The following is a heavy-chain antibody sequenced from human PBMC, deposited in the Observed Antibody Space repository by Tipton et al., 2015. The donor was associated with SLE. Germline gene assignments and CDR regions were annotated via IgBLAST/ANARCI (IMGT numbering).Heavy chain of an antibody. CDR3: SRAGRAWNLFDY. D-gene: IGHD1-1*01. J-gene: IGHJ4*02. CDR2: IYYSGST. V-gene: IGHV4-59*08. CDR1: GGSISSYY. Sequence: TLSLTCTVSGGSISSYYWSWIRQPPGKGLEWIGYIYYSGSTNYNPSLKSRVTISVGTSKNQFSLKLSSVTAADTAVYYCSRAGRAWNLFDYWGQGTLVTVSS.